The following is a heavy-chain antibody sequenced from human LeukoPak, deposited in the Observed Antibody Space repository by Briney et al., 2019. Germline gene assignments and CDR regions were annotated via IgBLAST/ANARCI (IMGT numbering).Heavy chain of an antibody. CDR3: ARARDAWAVAGSIDY. CDR1: GFTFSDYY. D-gene: IGHD6-19*01. V-gene: IGHV4-4*08. Sequence: PGGSLRLSCAASGFTFSDYYMSWIRQAPGKGLEWVGRIYTSGSTNYNPSLKSRVTISVDTSKNQFSLKLSSVTAADTAVYYCARARDAWAVAGSIDYWGQGTLVTVSS. J-gene: IGHJ4*02. CDR2: IYTSGST.